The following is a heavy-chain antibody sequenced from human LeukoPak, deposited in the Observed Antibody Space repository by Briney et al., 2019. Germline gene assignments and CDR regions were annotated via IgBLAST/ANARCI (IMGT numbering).Heavy chain of an antibody. CDR3: ARDGRDGYNRRLDY. J-gene: IGHJ4*02. V-gene: IGHV4-61*01. CDR2: IYYSGST. D-gene: IGHD5-24*01. CDR1: GDSVSSGSYY. Sequence: SETLSLTCTVSGDSVSSGSYYWSWIRQPPGKGLEWIGYIYYSGSTNYNPSLKSRVTISVDTSKNQFSLKLSSVTAADTAVYYCARDGRDGYNRRLDYWGQGTLVTVSS.